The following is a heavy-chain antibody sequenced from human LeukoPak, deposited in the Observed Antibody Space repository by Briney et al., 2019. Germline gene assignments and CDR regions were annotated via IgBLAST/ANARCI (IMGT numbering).Heavy chain of an antibody. CDR3: ASSGEPRVYYYYYGMDV. V-gene: IGHV1-69*01. D-gene: IGHD2-21*01. CDR2: IIPIFGTA. CDR1: GGTFSSYA. Sequence: SVKVSCKASGGTFSSYAISWVRQAPGQGLEWMGGIIPIFGTANYAQKFQGRVTIIADESTSTAYMELSSLRSEDTAVYYCASSGEPRVYYYYYGMDVWGQGTTVTVSS. J-gene: IGHJ6*02.